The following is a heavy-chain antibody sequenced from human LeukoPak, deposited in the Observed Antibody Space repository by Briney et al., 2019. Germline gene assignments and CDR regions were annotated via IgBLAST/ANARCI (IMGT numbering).Heavy chain of an antibody. J-gene: IGHJ4*02. V-gene: IGHV4-59*12. CDR1: GGSISIYY. D-gene: IGHD4-11*01. CDR2: IYDSGST. CDR3: AKTHSHFPPYFDY. Sequence: SETLSLTCTVSGGSISIYYWSWIRQPPGKGLEWIGYIYDSGSTNYNPSLKSRVTLSLDKSKNQFSLQLSSVTAADTAMYYCAKTHSHFPPYFDYWGQGTLVIVSS.